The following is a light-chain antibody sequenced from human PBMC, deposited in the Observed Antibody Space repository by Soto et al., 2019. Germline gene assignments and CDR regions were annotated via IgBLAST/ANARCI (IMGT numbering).Light chain of an antibody. CDR1: QGIRND. Sequence: DLQMTQSPSSLSASVGDRVTITCRASQGIRNDLGWYQQKPGKAPKRLIYAASSLHREVPSRFSGSRSGTECTLTICSLQDEDFATYYCLQHNSYPRTFRQWTKVEIK. CDR2: AAS. CDR3: LQHNSYPRT. V-gene: IGKV1-17*01. J-gene: IGKJ1*01.